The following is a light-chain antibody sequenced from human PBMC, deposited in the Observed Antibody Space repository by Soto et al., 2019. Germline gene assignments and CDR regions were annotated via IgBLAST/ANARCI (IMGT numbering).Light chain of an antibody. CDR1: QSVSNK. Sequence: EIVMTQSPATLSVSPGERATLSCRASQSVSNKLAWYQQKPGQAPRLLIYGASNRATGIPDRFSGSGSGTDFTLTISRLEPEDFAVYYCQQYGSSPWTFGQGTQGGYQ. J-gene: IGKJ1*01. V-gene: IGKV3-20*01. CDR3: QQYGSSPWT. CDR2: GAS.